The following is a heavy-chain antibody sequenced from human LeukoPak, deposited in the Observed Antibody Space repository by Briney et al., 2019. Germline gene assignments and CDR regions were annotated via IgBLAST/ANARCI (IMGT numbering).Heavy chain of an antibody. CDR1: GGSISSYY. D-gene: IGHD3-22*01. CDR2: IYYSGST. Sequence: PSETLSLTCTVSGGSISSYYWSWIRQPPGKGLEWIGYIYYSGSTNYNPSLKSRVTISVDTSKNQFSLKLTSVTAADTAVYYCARGSTMIVVVTFDYWGQGTLVTVSS. CDR3: ARGSTMIVVVTFDY. J-gene: IGHJ4*02. V-gene: IGHV4-59*08.